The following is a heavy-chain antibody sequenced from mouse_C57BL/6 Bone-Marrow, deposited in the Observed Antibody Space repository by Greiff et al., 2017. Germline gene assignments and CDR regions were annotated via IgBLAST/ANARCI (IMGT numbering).Heavy chain of an antibody. CDR1: GYTFTDYY. Sequence: VKLMESGAELVRPGASVKLSCKASGYTFTDYYINWVKQRPGQGLEWIARIYPGSGNTYYNEKFKGKATLTAEKSSSTAYMQLSSLTSEDSAVYFCAGGAIYYDYYFDYWGQGTTLTVSS. CDR2: IYPGSGNT. D-gene: IGHD2-4*01. V-gene: IGHV1-76*01. CDR3: AGGAIYYDYYFDY. J-gene: IGHJ2*01.